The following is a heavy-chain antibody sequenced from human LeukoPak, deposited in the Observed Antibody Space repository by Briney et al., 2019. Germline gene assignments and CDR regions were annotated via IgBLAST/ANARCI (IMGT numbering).Heavy chain of an antibody. Sequence: SGGSLRLSCAASGFTYSSSAMSWVRQAPGKGLEWVSYITNSGNTIYYEDSVKGRFTISRDNAKNLLYLQMNSLRDEDTAVYYCVCLGGDFAPYYYYGVDVWGQGTTVTVSS. D-gene: IGHD3-16*01. V-gene: IGHV3-48*02. CDR3: VCLGGDFAPYYYYGVDV. CDR1: GFTYSSSA. CDR2: ITNSGNTI. J-gene: IGHJ6*02.